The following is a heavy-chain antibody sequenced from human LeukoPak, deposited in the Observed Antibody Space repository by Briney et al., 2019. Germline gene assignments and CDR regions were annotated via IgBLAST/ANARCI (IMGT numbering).Heavy chain of an antibody. Sequence: SSGDYYWSWIRQPPGKGLEWIGFISGGTTEYAASVKGRFTISRDDSTSIAYLQMNSLTTEDTAVYYCSRGSGWLSVYWGQGTLVTVSS. J-gene: IGHJ4*02. D-gene: IGHD6-19*01. CDR1: SSGDYY. V-gene: IGHV3-49*03. CDR2: ISGGTT. CDR3: SRGSGWLSVY.